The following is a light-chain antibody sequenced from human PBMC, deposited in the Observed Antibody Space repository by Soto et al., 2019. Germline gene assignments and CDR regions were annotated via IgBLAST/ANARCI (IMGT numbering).Light chain of an antibody. V-gene: IGLV1-51*01. CDR1: SSNIENNY. CDR2: DNN. CDR3: GTWDSSLSAGV. J-gene: IGLJ2*01. Sequence: QSVLTQPPSVSAAPGQKVTISCSGSSSNIENNYVSWYQQLPRTAPKLLIYDNNKRPSGIPDRFSGSKSGTSATLGITGLRTGDEADYYCGTWDSSLSAGVFGGGTKLTVL.